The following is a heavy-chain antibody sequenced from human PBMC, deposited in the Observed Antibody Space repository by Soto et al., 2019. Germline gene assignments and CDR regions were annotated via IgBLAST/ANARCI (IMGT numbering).Heavy chain of an antibody. D-gene: IGHD3-22*01. CDR3: ACDSSGYYYRFDY. V-gene: IGHV1-69*13. Sequence: ASVNVSCKASGGTFSSYAISWVRQAPGQGLEWMGGIIPIFGTANYAQKFQGRVTITADESTSTAYMELSSLRSEDTAVYYCACDSSGYYYRFDYWGQGTLVTVSS. CDR2: IIPIFGTA. J-gene: IGHJ4*02. CDR1: GGTFSSYA.